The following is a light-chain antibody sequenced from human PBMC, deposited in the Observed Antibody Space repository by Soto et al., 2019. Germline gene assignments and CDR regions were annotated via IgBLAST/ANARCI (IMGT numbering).Light chain of an antibody. CDR1: LSVSSN. Sequence: EMVMTQSPGTVSQSPGERATLSCRASLSVSSNLAWYQQKRGQAPSLLIYGASSRATGIPDRFSGSGSGTDFPLTISRLEPEDFAVYYCQQYGSSPWTFGQGTKVDI. J-gene: IGKJ1*01. CDR2: GAS. V-gene: IGKV3-20*01. CDR3: QQYGSSPWT.